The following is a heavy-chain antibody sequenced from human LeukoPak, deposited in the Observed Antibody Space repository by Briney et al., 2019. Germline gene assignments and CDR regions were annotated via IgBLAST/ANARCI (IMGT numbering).Heavy chain of an antibody. CDR2: ISVDNGNT. J-gene: IGHJ4*02. V-gene: IGHV1-18*01. CDR1: GYTFTSYG. CDR3: VGSGGY. Sequence: GASVKVSCKASGYTFTSYGISWVRQAPGQGLEWMGGISVDNGNTNYAQNLQGRVTMTTDTSTNTAYMELRSLRSDDTAVYYCVGSGGYWGQGTLVTVSS. D-gene: IGHD3-10*01.